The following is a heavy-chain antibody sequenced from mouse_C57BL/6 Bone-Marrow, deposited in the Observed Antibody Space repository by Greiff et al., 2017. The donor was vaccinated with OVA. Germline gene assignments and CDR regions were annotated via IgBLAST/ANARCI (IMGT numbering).Heavy chain of an antibody. CDR1: GFSLSTFGMG. CDR2: IWWDDDK. V-gene: IGHV8-8*01. D-gene: IGHD1-1*01. Sequence: QVTLKVSGPGILQPSQTLSLTCSFSGFSLSTFGMGVGWIRQPSGKGLVWLAHIWWDDDKYYNPALKSRLTIYKDTAKNQVFLKIANVDTADTATYYFSRSGPYGSSLYYAMDYWGQGTSVTVSS. CDR3: SRSGPYGSSLYYAMDY. J-gene: IGHJ4*01.